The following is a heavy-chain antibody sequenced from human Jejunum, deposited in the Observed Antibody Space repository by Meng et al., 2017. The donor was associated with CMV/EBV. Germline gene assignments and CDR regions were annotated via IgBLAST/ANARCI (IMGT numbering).Heavy chain of an antibody. Sequence: ACVASALTFSSHWMHWVRQTPGKELVWVSRISNDGSTTTYAESVKGRFTISRDNAKNTLYLQMNSLAVDDTAVYYCITEAAGGGYWGQGALVTVSS. D-gene: IGHD1-14*01. CDR1: ALTFSSHW. CDR3: ITEAAGGGY. CDR2: ISNDGSTT. V-gene: IGHV3-74*01. J-gene: IGHJ4*02.